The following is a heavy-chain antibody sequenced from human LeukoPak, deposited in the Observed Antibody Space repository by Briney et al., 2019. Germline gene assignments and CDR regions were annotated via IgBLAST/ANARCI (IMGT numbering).Heavy chain of an antibody. CDR1: GFTFSSYA. V-gene: IGHV3-30*04. Sequence: GGSLRLSCAASGFTFSSYAMHWVRQAPGKGLEWVAVISYDGSNKYYADSVKGRFTISRDNSKNTLYLQMNSLRAEDTAVYYCARGSTNYYDSSGYYPAWGQGTLVTVSS. CDR2: ISYDGSNK. J-gene: IGHJ4*02. D-gene: IGHD3-22*01. CDR3: ARGSTNYYDSSGYYPA.